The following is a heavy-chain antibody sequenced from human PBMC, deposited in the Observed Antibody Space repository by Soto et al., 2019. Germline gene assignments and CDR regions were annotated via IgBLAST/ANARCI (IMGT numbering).Heavy chain of an antibody. J-gene: IGHJ2*01. V-gene: IGHV2-70*01. Sequence: XGPTLVTPTQTLTLTCTFSWFSLSTSGMCVSCIRQPPWNALEWLALIDCDDDKYYSTSLKTRLTISKDTSKNQVVLTMTNMDPVETATYYCARTAYYYDSSGYYYGWYFDIWGRGTLVTVSS. CDR3: ARTAYYYDSSGYYYGWYFDI. CDR1: WFSLSTSGMC. CDR2: IDCDDDK. D-gene: IGHD3-22*01.